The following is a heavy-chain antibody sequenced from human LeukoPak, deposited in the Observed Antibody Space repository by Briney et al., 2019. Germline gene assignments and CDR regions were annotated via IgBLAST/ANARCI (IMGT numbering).Heavy chain of an antibody. CDR1: GFTFSNYA. CDR2: IYSGGST. V-gene: IGHV3-66*02. Sequence: GGSLRLSCAASGFTFSNYAMSWVRQAPGKGLEWVSVIYSGGSTYYADSVKGRFTISRDNSKNTLYLQMNSLRAEDTAVYYCARVAIVGAFRFDYWGQGTLVTVSS. CDR3: ARVAIVGAFRFDY. D-gene: IGHD1-26*01. J-gene: IGHJ4*02.